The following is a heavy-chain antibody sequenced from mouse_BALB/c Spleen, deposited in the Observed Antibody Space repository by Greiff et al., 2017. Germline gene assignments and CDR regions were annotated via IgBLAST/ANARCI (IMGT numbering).Heavy chain of an antibody. V-gene: IGHV1S81*02. CDR2: INPSNGRT. D-gene: IGHD2-14*01. J-gene: IGHJ1*01. CDR3: ARRYEWYFDV. CDR1: GYTFTSYW. Sequence: QVQLKQPGAELVKPGASVKLSCKASGYTFTSYWMHWVKQRPGQGLEWIGEINPSNGRTNYNEKFKSKATLTVDKSSSTAYMQLSSLTSEDSAVYYCARRYEWYFDVWGAGTTVTVSS.